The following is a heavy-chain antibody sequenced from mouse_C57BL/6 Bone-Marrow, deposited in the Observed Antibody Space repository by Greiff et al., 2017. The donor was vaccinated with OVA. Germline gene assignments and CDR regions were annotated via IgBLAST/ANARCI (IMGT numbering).Heavy chain of an antibody. D-gene: IGHD1-1*01. CDR3: TTRVTTVVDYYAMDY. CDR1: GFNIKDDY. Sequence: VQLQQSVAELVRPGASVKLSCTASGFNIKDDYMHWVKQRPEQGLEWIGWIDPENGDTEYASKFQGKATITADTSSNTAYLQLSSLTSEDTAVYYCTTRVTTVVDYYAMDYWGQGTSVTVSS. J-gene: IGHJ4*01. V-gene: IGHV14-4*01. CDR2: IDPENGDT.